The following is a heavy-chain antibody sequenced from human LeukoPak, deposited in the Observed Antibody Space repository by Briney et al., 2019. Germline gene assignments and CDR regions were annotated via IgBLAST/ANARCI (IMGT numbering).Heavy chain of an antibody. V-gene: IGHV4-34*01. D-gene: IGHD5-18*01. CDR1: GGSFSGYY. CDR2: INHSGST. Sequence: SETLSLTCAVYGGSFSGYYWSWIRQPPGKGVGWVGEINHSGSTNYNPSLKSRVTISVDTSKNQFSLKLSSVTAADTAVYYSARGRYSYGPTSYYYYYGMDVWGQGTTVTVSS. J-gene: IGHJ6*02. CDR3: ARGRYSYGPTSYYYYYGMDV.